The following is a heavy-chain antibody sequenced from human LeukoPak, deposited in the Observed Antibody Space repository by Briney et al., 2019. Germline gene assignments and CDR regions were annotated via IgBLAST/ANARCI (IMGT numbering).Heavy chain of an antibody. CDR1: GVTLSNYA. CDR3: AKALYCSSTSCLEYYYYGMDV. J-gene: IGHJ6*02. V-gene: IGHV3-23*01. CDR2: ISGSGGST. Sequence: GGSLRLSCVASGVTLSNYAMSWVRQAPGKGLEWVSAISGSGGSTYYADSVKGRFTISRDNSKNTLYLQMNSLRAEDTAVYYCAKALYCSSTSCLEYYYYGMDVWGQGTTVTVSS. D-gene: IGHD2-2*01.